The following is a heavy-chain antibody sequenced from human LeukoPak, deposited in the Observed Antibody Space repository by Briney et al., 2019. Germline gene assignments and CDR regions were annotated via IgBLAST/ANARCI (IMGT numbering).Heavy chain of an antibody. CDR2: IYPRDSDT. CDR1: GYSFTSYW. V-gene: IGHV5-51*01. Sequence: GESLKISCKGSGYSFTSYWIGWVRQMPGKGLEWMGIIYPRDSDTRYSPSFQGQVTISADKSINTAYLEWSSLKASDTAIYYCARQGAAGKYYYYYMDVWGKGTTVTVSS. CDR3: ARQGAAGKYYYYYMDV. D-gene: IGHD6-13*01. J-gene: IGHJ6*03.